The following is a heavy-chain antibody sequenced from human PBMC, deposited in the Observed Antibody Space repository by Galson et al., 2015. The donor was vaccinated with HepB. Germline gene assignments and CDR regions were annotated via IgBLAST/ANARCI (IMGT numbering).Heavy chain of an antibody. Sequence: SLRLSCAASGFTFSSYAMHWVRQAPGKGLEWVAVISYDGSNKYYADSVKGRFTISRDNSKNTLYLQMNSLRAEDTAVYYCAREENSSGWFQYYYYGMDVWGQGTTVTVSS. J-gene: IGHJ6*02. D-gene: IGHD6-19*01. CDR2: ISYDGSNK. V-gene: IGHV3-30*04. CDR1: GFTFSSYA. CDR3: AREENSSGWFQYYYYGMDV.